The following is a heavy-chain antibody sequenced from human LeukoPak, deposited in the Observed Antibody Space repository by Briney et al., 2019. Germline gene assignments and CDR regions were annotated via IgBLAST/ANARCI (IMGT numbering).Heavy chain of an antibody. Sequence: ASVKVSCKASGYTFTSYAISWVRQAPGQGLEWMGWISVYNGNTNYAQKFQGRVTITTDTSTSTAYMELRSLRSDDTAVYYCARLSIAAAGTDYWGQGTLVTVSS. CDR3: ARLSIAAAGTDY. CDR2: ISVYNGNT. J-gene: IGHJ4*02. D-gene: IGHD6-13*01. V-gene: IGHV1-18*04. CDR1: GYTFTSYA.